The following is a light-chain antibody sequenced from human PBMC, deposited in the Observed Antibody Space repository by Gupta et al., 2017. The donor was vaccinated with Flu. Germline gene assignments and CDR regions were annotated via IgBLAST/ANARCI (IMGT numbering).Light chain of an antibody. Sequence: SSVLPQPPSVSVAPVPTARITCGGGNIGSKSVHWYQHQKPGQAPVLVIYDDSDRPPGTPVPFSGSCSGITATLTISRVGAGEEDDYNCEVGDSGRDNPGIFGGGTKLTVL. J-gene: IGLJ2*01. V-gene: IGLV3-21*02. CDR1: NIGSKS. CDR3: EVGDSGRDNPGI. CDR2: DDS.